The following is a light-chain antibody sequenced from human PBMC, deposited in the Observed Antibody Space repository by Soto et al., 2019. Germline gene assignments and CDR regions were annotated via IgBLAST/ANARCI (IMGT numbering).Light chain of an antibody. CDR2: DAS. V-gene: IGKV3D-11*01. J-gene: IGKJ5*01. CDR3: QQRSEWPIT. CDR1: KGVYTY. Sequence: EIVLTKSAATLCLSPGERAALXCRARKGVYTYITCYQQKPRQAPRLFIYDASNLAPGTPASFSGSGSATDFTPTISSLEPEDFAVYYRQQRSEWPITFGQGTRLEIK.